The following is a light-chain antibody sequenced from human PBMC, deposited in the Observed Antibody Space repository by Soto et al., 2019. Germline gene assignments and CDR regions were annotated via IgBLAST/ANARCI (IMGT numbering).Light chain of an antibody. CDR2: KAS. J-gene: IGKJ1*01. V-gene: IGKV1-5*03. Sequence: DIQMTQSPSTLSASPGDRVTITCRASQSISTWLAWYQQKPGRAPKLLIYKASSLQSDVPSGFSGSGSGTEFTLTISSLQPDDYATYYCQQYNAYPWTFGQGTKVEIK. CDR1: QSISTW. CDR3: QQYNAYPWT.